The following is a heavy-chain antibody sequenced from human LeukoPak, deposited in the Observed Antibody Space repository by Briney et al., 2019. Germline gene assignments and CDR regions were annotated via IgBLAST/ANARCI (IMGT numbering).Heavy chain of an antibody. V-gene: IGHV1-2*02. CDR3: ARDFPAAAGRDWFDP. J-gene: IGHJ5*02. CDR2: INPNSGGT. CDR1: GYTFTGYY. Sequence: ASVKVSCKASGYTFTGYYMHWVRQAPGQGLEWMGWINPNSGGTNYAQKFQGRVTMTRDTSISTAYMELSRLRSDDTAVYYCARDFPAAAGRDWFDPWGQGTLVTVSS. D-gene: IGHD6-13*01.